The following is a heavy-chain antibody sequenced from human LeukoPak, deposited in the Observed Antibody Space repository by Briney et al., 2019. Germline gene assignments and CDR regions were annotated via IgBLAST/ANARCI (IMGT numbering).Heavy chain of an antibody. CDR3: ARRFYYYDSSGYYPDAFDI. V-gene: IGHV5-51*01. CDR1: GYSFTSYW. Sequence: GESLKISCQGSGYSFTSYWIGWVRQMPGKGLEWMGIIYPGDSDTRYSPSFQGQVTISADKSISTAYLQWSSLKASDTAMYYCARRFYYYDSSGYYPDAFDIWGQGTMVTVSS. J-gene: IGHJ3*02. CDR2: IYPGDSDT. D-gene: IGHD3-22*01.